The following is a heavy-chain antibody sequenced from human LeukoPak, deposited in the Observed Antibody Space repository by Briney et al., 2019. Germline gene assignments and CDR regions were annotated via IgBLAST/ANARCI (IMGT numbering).Heavy chain of an antibody. Sequence: GASVKVSCKASGYTFTSYGISWVRQAPGQGLEWMGRIIPIFGTANYAQKFQGRVTITTDESTSTAYMELSSLRSEDTAVYYCARGYYYDSSGYYPPNDYWGQGTLVTVSS. V-gene: IGHV1-69*05. CDR1: GYTFTSYG. D-gene: IGHD3-22*01. J-gene: IGHJ4*02. CDR2: IIPIFGTA. CDR3: ARGYYYDSSGYYPPNDY.